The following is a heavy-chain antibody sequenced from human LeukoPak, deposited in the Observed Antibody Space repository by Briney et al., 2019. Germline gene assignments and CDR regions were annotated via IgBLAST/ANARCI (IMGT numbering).Heavy chain of an antibody. CDR3: ARVRGQIGDYYYYGMDV. CDR1: GGSISSYY. V-gene: IGHV4-59*01. CDR2: IYYSGST. J-gene: IGHJ6*02. Sequence: SETLSLTCTVSGGSISSYYWSWIRQPPGKGLEWIGYIYYSGSTNYNPSLKSRVTISVDTSKNLFSLKLSSVTAADTAVYYCARVRGQIGDYYYYGMDVWGQGTTVTVSS. D-gene: IGHD3-10*01.